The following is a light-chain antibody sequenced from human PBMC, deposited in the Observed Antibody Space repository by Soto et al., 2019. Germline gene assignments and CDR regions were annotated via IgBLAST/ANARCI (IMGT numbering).Light chain of an antibody. CDR3: SSYTHGGGEV. Sequence: QSALAQPASVSGSPGQSITISCTGTSSDVGGYNYVSWYQQHPGKAPKLMIYDVNNRPSGVSNRFSGFKSGNAASLTISGLQAEDEADYYCSSYTHGGGEVFGGGTKLTVL. J-gene: IGLJ2*01. V-gene: IGLV2-14*03. CDR1: SSDVGGYNY. CDR2: DVN.